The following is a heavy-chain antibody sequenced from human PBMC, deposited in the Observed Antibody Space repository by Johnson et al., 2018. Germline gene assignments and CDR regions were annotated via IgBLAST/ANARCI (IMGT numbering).Heavy chain of an antibody. J-gene: IGHJ6*03. CDR3: ASYSSIAARNLRLYYYYYMDV. CDR1: GFIFDTYA. V-gene: IGHV3-23*04. D-gene: IGHD6-6*01. Sequence: VQLVESGGGLVQPGGSLRLSCAGSGFIFDTYAMTWVRQAPGKGLEWVSGLSGSGGSNYYADSVKGRFTISRDNAKNSLDLQMNSLRAEDTAVYYCASYSSIAARNLRLYYYYYMDVWGKGTTVTVSS. CDR2: LSGSGGSN.